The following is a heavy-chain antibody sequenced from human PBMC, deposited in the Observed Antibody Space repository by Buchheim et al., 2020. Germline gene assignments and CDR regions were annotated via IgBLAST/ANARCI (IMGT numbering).Heavy chain of an antibody. J-gene: IGHJ6*02. V-gene: IGHV3-7*01. CDR3: ASVYTMRPNYYYGMDV. Sequence: EVQLVESGGGLVQPGGSLRLSCAASGFTFSSYWMSWVRQAPGKGLEWVANIKQDGSEKYYVDSVKGRFTISRDNAKKSLYLQMNSLRAEDTAVYYCASVYTMRPNYYYGMDVWGQGTT. CDR2: IKQDGSEK. D-gene: IGHD3-22*01. CDR1: GFTFSSYW.